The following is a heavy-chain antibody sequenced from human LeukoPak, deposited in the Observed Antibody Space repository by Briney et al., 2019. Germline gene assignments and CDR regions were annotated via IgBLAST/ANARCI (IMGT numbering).Heavy chain of an antibody. J-gene: IGHJ6*02. CDR1: GFTFTSYA. CDR3: ARGPYCTNGVCYNYGMDV. Sequence: GGSLRLSCAASGFTFTSYAMNWVRQAPGKGLEWVSYISSSGSTIYYADSVKGRFTISRDDAKNSLYLQMNSLRAEDTAVYYCARGPYCTNGVCYNYGMDVWGQGTTVTVSS. V-gene: IGHV3-48*04. CDR2: ISSSGSTI. D-gene: IGHD2-8*01.